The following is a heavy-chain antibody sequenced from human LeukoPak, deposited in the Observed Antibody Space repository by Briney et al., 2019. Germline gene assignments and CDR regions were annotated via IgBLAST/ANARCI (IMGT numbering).Heavy chain of an antibody. CDR2: INHSGST. CDR1: GGSFSGYY. V-gene: IGHV4-34*01. J-gene: IGHJ4*02. CDR3: ARNGRWFGGRFYYFDY. Sequence: SETLSLTCAVYGGSFSGYYWSWIRQPPGKGLEWIGEINHSGSTNYNPSLKSRVTISVDTSKNQFSLKLSSVTASDPAVYYCARNGRWFGGRFYYFDYWGQGTLVTVPS. D-gene: IGHD3-10*01.